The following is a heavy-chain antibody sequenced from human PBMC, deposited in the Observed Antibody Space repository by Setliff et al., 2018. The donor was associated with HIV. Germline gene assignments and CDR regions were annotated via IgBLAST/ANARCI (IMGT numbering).Heavy chain of an antibody. V-gene: IGHV4-4*07. CDR1: GGSTSSYY. CDR2: IYSSGST. CDR3: AREVRVVLPAAASGNYYYYYMDV. D-gene: IGHD2-2*01. J-gene: IGHJ6*03. Sequence: SETLSLTCTASGGSTSSYYGSWIRQSAGKGLEWIGRIYSSGSTNYNPSLKSRVTMSVDTSKNQFSLRLSSVTAADTAVYYCAREVRVVLPAAASGNYYYYYMDVWGKGTTVTVSS.